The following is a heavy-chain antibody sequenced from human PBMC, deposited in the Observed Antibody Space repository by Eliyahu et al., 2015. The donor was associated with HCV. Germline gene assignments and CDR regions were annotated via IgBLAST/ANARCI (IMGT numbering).Heavy chain of an antibody. CDR3: ARLTGESYYYYYYMDV. Sequence: EVQLVESGGGLVQPGGSLRLSCAASGFXFSXYSMNWVRQAPGKGLGWVSYISSSSSTIYYADSVKGRFTISRDNAKNSLYLQMNSLRAEDTAVYYCARLTGESYYYYYYMDVWGKGTTVTVSS. V-gene: IGHV3-48*01. CDR2: ISSSSSTI. J-gene: IGHJ6*03. D-gene: IGHD7-27*01. CDR1: GFXFSXYS.